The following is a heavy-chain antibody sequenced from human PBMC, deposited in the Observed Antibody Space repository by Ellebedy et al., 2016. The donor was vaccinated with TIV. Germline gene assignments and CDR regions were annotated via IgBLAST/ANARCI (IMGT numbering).Heavy chain of an antibody. J-gene: IGHJ6*03. V-gene: IGHV1-69*13. CDR2: IIPIFGTA. CDR3: ARVRKDGNSDMDV. Sequence: SVKVSCXASGGTFSSYAISWVRQAPGQGLEWMGGIIPIFGTANYAQKFQGRVTITADESTSTAYMELSSLRSEDTAVYYCARVRKDGNSDMDVWGKGTTVTVSS. D-gene: IGHD4-23*01. CDR1: GGTFSSYA.